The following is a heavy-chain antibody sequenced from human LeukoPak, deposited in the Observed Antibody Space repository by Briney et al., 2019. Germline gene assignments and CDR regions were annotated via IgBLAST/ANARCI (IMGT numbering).Heavy chain of an antibody. CDR2: IYYSGST. Sequence: PSETLSLTCTVSGGSINSSSYYWGWIRQPPGKGLEWIGSIYYSGSTYYNPSLKSRVTISVETSKNQFSLKLSSVTAADTAVYYCGPGYYSRFDYWGQGTLVTVSS. CDR1: GGSINSSSYY. J-gene: IGHJ4*02. D-gene: IGHD3-9*01. CDR3: GPGYYSRFDY. V-gene: IGHV4-39*01.